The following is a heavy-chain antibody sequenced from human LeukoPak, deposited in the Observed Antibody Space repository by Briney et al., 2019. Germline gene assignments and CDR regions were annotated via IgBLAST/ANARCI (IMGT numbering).Heavy chain of an antibody. CDR1: GYTFTSYD. CDR3: ARXIAAXPVMWYYYXYMDV. Sequence: ASVKVSCKASGYTFTSYDINWVRQATGQGLEWMGWMNPNSGNTGYAQKFQGRVTITRNTSISTAYMELSSLRSEDTAVYYCARXIAAXPVMWYYYXYMDVWGKGTTVTVSS. V-gene: IGHV1-8*03. D-gene: IGHD6-6*01. CDR2: MNPNSGNT. J-gene: IGHJ6*03.